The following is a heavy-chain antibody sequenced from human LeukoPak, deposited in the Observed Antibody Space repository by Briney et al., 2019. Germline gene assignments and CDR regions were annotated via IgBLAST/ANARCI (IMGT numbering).Heavy chain of an antibody. V-gene: IGHV3-15*01. J-gene: IGHJ4*02. CDR2: IKSKTDGRTT. D-gene: IGHD2-21*02. CDR3: TTDIVVVTATYY. Sequence: GGSLRLSCAASGFTFSNAWMSWVPQAPGNGLEWVGRIKSKTDGRTTDYAAPVKGRFTISRDDSKNTLYLQMNSLKTEDTAVYYCTTDIVVVTATYYWGQGTLVTVSS. CDR1: GFTFSNAW.